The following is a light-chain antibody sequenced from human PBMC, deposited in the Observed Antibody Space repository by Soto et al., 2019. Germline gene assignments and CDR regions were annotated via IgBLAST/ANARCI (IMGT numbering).Light chain of an antibody. CDR2: AAS. J-gene: IGKJ2*01. V-gene: IGKV3-20*01. Sequence: EIVLTQSPGALSLSPGERATLSCRASQRVSSSYLAWYQQKPGQAPRLLIYAASSRATGIPDRFSGSGSGTDFTLTISRLEPADFAVYYCQQFGSSSYTFGQGTKLEIK. CDR1: QRVSSSY. CDR3: QQFGSSSYT.